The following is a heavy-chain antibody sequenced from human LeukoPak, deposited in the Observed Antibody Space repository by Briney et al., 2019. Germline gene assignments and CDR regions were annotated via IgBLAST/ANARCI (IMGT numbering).Heavy chain of an antibody. Sequence: PSETLSLTCTVSGGSISSSSYYWSWIRQPAGKGLEWIGRIYTSGSTNYNPSLKSRVTMSVDTSKNQFSLKLSSVTAADTAVYYCARDAYYGSGSYDYWGQGTLVTVSS. J-gene: IGHJ4*02. CDR1: GGSISSSSYY. D-gene: IGHD3-10*01. CDR3: ARDAYYGSGSYDY. V-gene: IGHV4-61*02. CDR2: IYTSGST.